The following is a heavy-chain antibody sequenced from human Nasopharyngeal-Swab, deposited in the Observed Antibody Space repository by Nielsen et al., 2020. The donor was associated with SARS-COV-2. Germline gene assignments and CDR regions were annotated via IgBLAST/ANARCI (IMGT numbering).Heavy chain of an antibody. D-gene: IGHD6-6*01. V-gene: IGHV1-24*01. Sequence: ASVKVSCKVSGYTLTELSMHWVRQAPGKGLEWMGGFDPEDGETIYAQKFQGRVTMTEDTSTDTAYMELSSLRSEDTAVYYCARGREQLVPGLNYYYGMDVWGQGTTVTVSS. CDR3: ARGREQLVPGLNYYYGMDV. J-gene: IGHJ6*02. CDR2: FDPEDGET. CDR1: GYTLTELS.